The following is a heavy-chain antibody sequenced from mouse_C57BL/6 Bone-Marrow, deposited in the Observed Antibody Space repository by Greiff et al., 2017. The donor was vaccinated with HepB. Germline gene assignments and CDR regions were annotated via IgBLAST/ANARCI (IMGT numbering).Heavy chain of an antibody. CDR1: GYTFTSYW. D-gene: IGHD2-10*01. CDR2: IDPNSGGT. Sequence: VQLQQPGAELVKPGASVKLSCKASGYTFTSYWMHWVKQRPGRGLEWIGRIDPNSGGTKYNEKFKSKATLTVDKSSSTAYMQLSSLTSEDSAVYFCARPYYVGFPAWFAYWGQGTRVTVSA. CDR3: ARPYYVGFPAWFAY. V-gene: IGHV1-62-3*01. J-gene: IGHJ3*01.